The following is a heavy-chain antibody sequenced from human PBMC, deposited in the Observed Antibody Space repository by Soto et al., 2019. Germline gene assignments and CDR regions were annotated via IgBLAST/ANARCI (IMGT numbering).Heavy chain of an antibody. J-gene: IGHJ4*02. D-gene: IGHD2-2*01. CDR3: ARLSRSSYYFDY. CDR1: GFTCSSYA. CDR2: ISRSGSSI. Sequence: EVQLVESGGGLVKPGWSLRLSCAASGFTCSSYAMNWVRQAPGKGMEWVSSISRSGSSIYYADSVKGRFTMSRDNAKNSRYRQMNSLRAEETAVYYCARLSRSSYYFDYWGQGTLVTASS. V-gene: IGHV3-21*01.